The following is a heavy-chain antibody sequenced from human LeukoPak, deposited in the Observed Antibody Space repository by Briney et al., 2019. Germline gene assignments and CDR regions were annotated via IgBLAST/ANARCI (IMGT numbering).Heavy chain of an antibody. CDR2: INPNSGGT. Sequence: ASVKVSCTASGYTFTGYYMHWVRQAPGQGLEWMGWINPNSGGTNYAQKFQGRVTMTRDTSISTAYMELSRLRSDDTAVYYCARVPGYYDSSGPNYWGQGTLVTVSS. D-gene: IGHD3-22*01. V-gene: IGHV1-2*02. CDR3: ARVPGYYDSSGPNY. J-gene: IGHJ4*02. CDR1: GYTFTGYY.